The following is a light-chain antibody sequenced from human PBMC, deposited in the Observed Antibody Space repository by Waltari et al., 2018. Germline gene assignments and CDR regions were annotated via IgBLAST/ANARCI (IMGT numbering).Light chain of an antibody. J-gene: IGLJ3*02. CDR3: AVWDDSLNGPV. CDR2: YDD. V-gene: IGLV1-36*01. Sequence: QSVLTQPPSVSGAPRQRVTISCSGSRSNVGKNAVNWYVQVPGQAPKLRIYYDDMLSSGVSDRFSGSKSATSGTLAISGLQSEDEGDYYCAVWDDSLNGPVFGGGTKLTVL. CDR1: RSNVGKNA.